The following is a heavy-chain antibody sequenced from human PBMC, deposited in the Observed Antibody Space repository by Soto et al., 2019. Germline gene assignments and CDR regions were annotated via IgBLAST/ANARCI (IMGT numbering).Heavy chain of an antibody. CDR3: ARQNSILRFLEWLFGY. V-gene: IGHV1-2*02. CDR1: GGTFSSYA. CDR2: INPNSGGT. D-gene: IGHD3-3*01. J-gene: IGHJ4*02. Sequence: ASVKVSCKASGGTFSSYAISWVRQAPGQGLEWMGGINPNSGGTNYAQKFQGRVTMTRDTSISTAYMELSRLRSDDTAVYYCARQNSILRFLEWLFGYWGQGTLVTVSS.